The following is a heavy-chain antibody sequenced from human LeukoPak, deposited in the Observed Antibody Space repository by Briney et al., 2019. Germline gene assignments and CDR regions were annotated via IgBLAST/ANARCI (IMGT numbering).Heavy chain of an antibody. CDR2: ISYSGYT. D-gene: IGHD4/OR15-4a*01. Sequence: PSETLSLTCTVSGGSISSYCWNWIRQTPGKGLEWIGYISYSGYTKYNPSLKSRVTMSVDTSKSQFSLKLSSVTAADTAVYYCARGPGTSALTYYFDSWGQGTLVTVSS. V-gene: IGHV4-59*01. J-gene: IGHJ4*02. CDR1: GGSISSYC. CDR3: ARGPGTSALTYYFDS.